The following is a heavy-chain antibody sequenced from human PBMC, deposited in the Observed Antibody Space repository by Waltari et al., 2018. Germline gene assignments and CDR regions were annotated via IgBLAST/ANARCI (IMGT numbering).Heavy chain of an antibody. CDR3: ARDARDWESVANAYFDS. J-gene: IGHJ4*02. V-gene: IGHV4-34*02. CDR2: VDHSGGA. D-gene: IGHD2-21*01. CDR1: GGPLNGYY. Sequence: QVQLQQRGAGLLKPSETLSLTCDVSGGPLNGYYWSWIRQSPGKGLEWIGEVDHSGGANYSPSLKSRATISFDTPKKQFSLTLPSVTAADTAVYYCARDARDWESVANAYFDSWGQGTLVAVSS.